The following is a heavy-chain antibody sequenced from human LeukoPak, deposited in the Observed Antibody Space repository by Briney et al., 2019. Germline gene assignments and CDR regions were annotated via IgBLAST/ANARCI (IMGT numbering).Heavy chain of an antibody. V-gene: IGHV1-8*01. CDR2: MNPNSGNT. Sequence: AASVKVSCKASGYTFTSYDINWVRQATGQGLEWMGWMNPNSGNTGYAQKFQGRVTMTRNTSISTAYMELSSLRSEDTAVYYCARGRRVPCSGGSCYLRVYYYYMDVWGKGTTVTISS. D-gene: IGHD2-15*01. J-gene: IGHJ6*03. CDR1: GYTFTSYD. CDR3: ARGRRVPCSGGSCYLRVYYYYMDV.